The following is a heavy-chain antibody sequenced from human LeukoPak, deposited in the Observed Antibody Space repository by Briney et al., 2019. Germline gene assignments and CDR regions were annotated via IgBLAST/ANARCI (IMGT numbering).Heavy chain of an antibody. Sequence: GASLQISCKGSGYIFSSYWIGWVRPLPGTGLEWMGIIYPGDSDTTYSPSFQGQVTISADKSISTAYLQWSSLKASDTAMYYCARGATRRSSFDYWGQGTLVTVSS. CDR2: IYPGDSDT. J-gene: IGHJ4*02. D-gene: IGHD3-10*01. CDR1: GYIFSSYW. V-gene: IGHV5-51*01. CDR3: ARGATRRSSFDY.